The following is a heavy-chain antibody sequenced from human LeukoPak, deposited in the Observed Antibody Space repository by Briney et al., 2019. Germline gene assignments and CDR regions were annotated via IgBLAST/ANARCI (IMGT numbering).Heavy chain of an antibody. Sequence: PSETLSLTCAVYGGSFSGYYWSWIRQPPGKGLEWIGEINHSGSINYNPSLKSRVTISVDTSKNQFSLKLSSVTAADTAVYYCARESSGWYYFDYWGQGTLVTVSS. V-gene: IGHV4-34*01. D-gene: IGHD6-19*01. CDR1: GGSFSGYY. CDR2: INHSGSI. CDR3: ARESSGWYYFDY. J-gene: IGHJ4*02.